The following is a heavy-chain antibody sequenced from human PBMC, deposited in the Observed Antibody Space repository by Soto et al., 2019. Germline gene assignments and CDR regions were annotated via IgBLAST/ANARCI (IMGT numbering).Heavy chain of an antibody. CDR3: AADIPSQGRGEFDF. CDR1: GFSFTNAW. CDR2: IKGQIDYEAT. Sequence: EAQLVEYGGGLVKTGESLRLSCSAAGFSFTNAWINWVRQAPGKGLEWVGHIKGQIDYEATDYAAPVRGRFTFSRDDSTNTVYLQMNSLKADDKAVYYCAADIPSQGRGEFDFWGQGTQVTVSS. V-gene: IGHV3-15*07. J-gene: IGHJ4*02. D-gene: IGHD5-12*01.